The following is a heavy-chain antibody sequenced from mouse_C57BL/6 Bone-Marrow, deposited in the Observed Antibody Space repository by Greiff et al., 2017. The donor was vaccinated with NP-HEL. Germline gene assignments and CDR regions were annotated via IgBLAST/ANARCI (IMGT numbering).Heavy chain of an antibody. V-gene: IGHV1-55*01. D-gene: IGHD1-1*01. CDR2: IYPGSGST. CDR1: GYTFTSYW. J-gene: IGHJ3*01. CDR3: AREEGVLRSFAY. Sequence: QVQLKQPGAELVKPGASVKMSCKASGYTFTSYWITWVKQRPGQGLEWIGDIYPGSGSTNYNEKFKSKATLTVDTSSSTAYMQLSSLTSEDSAVYYCAREEGVLRSFAYWGQGTLVTVSA.